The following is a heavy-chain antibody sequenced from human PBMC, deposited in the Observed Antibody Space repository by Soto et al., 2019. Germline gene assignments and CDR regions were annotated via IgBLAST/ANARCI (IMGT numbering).Heavy chain of an antibody. Sequence: EVQLVESGGGLVQPGGSLRLSCAASGFTFSSYSMNWVRQAPGKGLEWVSYISSSSSTIYYADSVKGRFTISRDNAKNSLYLQRNSLRAEDTAVYYCARLYGDYTYYFDYWGQGTLVTVSS. CDR3: ARLYGDYTYYFDY. CDR2: ISSSSSTI. V-gene: IGHV3-48*01. J-gene: IGHJ4*02. CDR1: GFTFSSYS. D-gene: IGHD4-17*01.